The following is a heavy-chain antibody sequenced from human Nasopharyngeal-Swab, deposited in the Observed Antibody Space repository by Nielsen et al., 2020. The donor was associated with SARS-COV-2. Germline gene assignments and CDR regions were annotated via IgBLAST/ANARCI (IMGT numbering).Heavy chain of an antibody. V-gene: IGHV4-39*01. J-gene: IGHJ4*02. CDR3: ARGTTAAESYDFDY. CDR1: GGSISSSSYY. D-gene: IGHD1-7*01. Sequence: SETLSLTCTVSGGSISSSSYYWGWIRQPPGKGLEWIGSIYYSGSTYYNPSLKSRVTVSVDTSKNQFSLKLSSVTAADTAVYYCARGTTAAESYDFDYWGQGTLVTVSS. CDR2: IYYSGST.